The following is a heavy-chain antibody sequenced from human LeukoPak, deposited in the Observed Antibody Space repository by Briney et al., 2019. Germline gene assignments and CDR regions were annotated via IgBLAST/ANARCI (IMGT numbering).Heavy chain of an antibody. V-gene: IGHV3-30*02. Sequence: GGSLRLSCAASGFTFSSYGMHWVRQAPGKGLEWVAFIRCDGSNKYYADSVKGRFTISRDNSKNTLYLQMNSLRAEDTAVYYCAKVLGVVVPAAMVSDYWGQGTLVTVSS. CDR3: AKVLGVVVPAAMVSDY. D-gene: IGHD2-2*01. CDR1: GFTFSSYG. J-gene: IGHJ4*02. CDR2: IRCDGSNK.